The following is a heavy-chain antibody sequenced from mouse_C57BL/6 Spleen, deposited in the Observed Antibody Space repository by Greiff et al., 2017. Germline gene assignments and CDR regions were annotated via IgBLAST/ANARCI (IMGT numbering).Heavy chain of an antibody. J-gene: IGHJ2*01. Sequence: QVQLQQPGAELVKPGASVKLSCKASGYTFTSYWMHWVKQRPGQGLEWIGMIHPNSGSTNYNEKFKSKATLTVYKSSSTAYMQLSSLTSEDSAVYYCARRDYGSGDDWGQGTTLTVSS. CDR2: IHPNSGST. CDR3: ARRDYGSGDD. CDR1: GYTFTSYW. D-gene: IGHD1-1*01. V-gene: IGHV1-64*01.